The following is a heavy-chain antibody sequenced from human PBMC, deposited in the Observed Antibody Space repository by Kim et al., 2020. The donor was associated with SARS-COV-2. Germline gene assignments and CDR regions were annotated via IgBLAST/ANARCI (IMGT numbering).Heavy chain of an antibody. D-gene: IGHD2-15*01. Sequence: ADSVKGRFPISRDNSKNTVFLQINNLRVEDTAVYYCAKGCSGGKVCFYLDYWGQGTLVTASS. CDR3: AKGCSGGKVCFYLDY. V-gene: IGHV3-30*02. J-gene: IGHJ4*02.